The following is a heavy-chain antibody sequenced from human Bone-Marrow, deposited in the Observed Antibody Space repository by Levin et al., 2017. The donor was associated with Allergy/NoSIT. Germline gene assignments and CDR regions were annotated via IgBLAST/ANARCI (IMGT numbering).Heavy chain of an antibody. CDR1: GFTFRSHD. CDR2: IGTAGDT. D-gene: IGHD5-18*01. CDR3: ARYNYEYNALDI. V-gene: IGHV3-13*01. J-gene: IGHJ3*02. Sequence: GESLKISCAASGFTFRSHDMHWVRQGTGKGLEWVSTIGTAGDTYYPDSVRGRFTISRENAKNSLYLQMNGLSAGDTAVYYCARYNYEYNALDIWGQGTMVTVSS.